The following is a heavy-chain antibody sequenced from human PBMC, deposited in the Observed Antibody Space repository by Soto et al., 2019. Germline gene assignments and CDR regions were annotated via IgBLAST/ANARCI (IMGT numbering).Heavy chain of an antibody. CDR1: GFTFDDYA. CDR3: AKEIGYSAKLFGGWFDP. V-gene: IGHV3-9*01. CDR2: ISWNSGNI. J-gene: IGHJ5*02. D-gene: IGHD3-10*02. Sequence: EVQLVESGGGLVQPGRSLRLSCVASGFTFDDYAMHWVRQAPGEGLEWVSGISWNSGNIGYADSVKGRFTISRDNAKNSLYLQMNSLRAEDTALYYCAKEIGYSAKLFGGWFDPWGQGTLVTVSS.